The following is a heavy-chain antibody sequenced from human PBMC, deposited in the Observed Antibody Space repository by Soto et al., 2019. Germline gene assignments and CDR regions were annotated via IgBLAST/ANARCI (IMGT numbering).Heavy chain of an antibody. CDR3: ARHAEGYYASGSYDYWFDP. Sequence: SETLLLTCTFSCGSVSSSSYYFGCICQPPGNFLEYIGSIHYSASTYYSPSLKSRVSISVDTSKNQFSLRLSSVTAADTAIYYCARHAEGYYASGSYDYWFDPWGQGTLVTVSS. CDR2: IHYSAST. J-gene: IGHJ5*02. CDR1: CGSVSSSSYY. V-gene: IGHV4-39*01. D-gene: IGHD3-10*01.